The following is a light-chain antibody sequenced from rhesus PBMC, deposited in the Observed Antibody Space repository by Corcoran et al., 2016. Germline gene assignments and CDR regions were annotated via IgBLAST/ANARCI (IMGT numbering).Light chain of an antibody. Sequence: DIQMTQSPSSLSASVGDRVTMTCRARQGISSALAWYQHKPGKAPKLLIEEASPLQSGVPSRFSGSGSGTAFTLPISILLPAAFATYFCQRLNSYPLTFVGGTKVEI. V-gene: IGKV1-25*01. CDR1: QGISSA. CDR2: EAS. J-gene: IGKJ4*01. CDR3: QRLNSYPLT.